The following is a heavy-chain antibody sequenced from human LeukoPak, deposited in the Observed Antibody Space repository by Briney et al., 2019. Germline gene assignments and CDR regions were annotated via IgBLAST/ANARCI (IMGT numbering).Heavy chain of an antibody. J-gene: IGHJ5*02. CDR1: SGSISTSNYY. CDR3: ARAYCSGGSCYSSRGMLDP. V-gene: IGHV4-61*05. D-gene: IGHD2-15*01. CDR2: IFYSGST. Sequence: SETLSLTCTVSSGSISTSNYYWGWVRQPPGKALEWIGNIFYSGSTNYNPSLKSRVTISVDTSKNQFSLKLSSVTAADTAVYYCARAYCSGGSCYSSRGMLDPWGQGTLVTVSS.